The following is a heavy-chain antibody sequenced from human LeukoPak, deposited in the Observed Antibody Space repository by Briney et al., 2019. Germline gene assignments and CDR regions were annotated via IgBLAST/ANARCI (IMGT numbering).Heavy chain of an antibody. V-gene: IGHV4-39*07. D-gene: IGHD6-19*01. CDR1: GGSITTSSYY. CDR2: IYYTGGT. Sequence: SETLSLTCSVSGGSITTSSYYWGWIRQPPEKGLEWIGSIYYTGGTYYSPSLKSRVTISVDTSKNQFSLKLSSVTAADTAVYYCAVEMIAVAGYNWFDPWGQGTLVTVSS. J-gene: IGHJ5*02. CDR3: AVEMIAVAGYNWFDP.